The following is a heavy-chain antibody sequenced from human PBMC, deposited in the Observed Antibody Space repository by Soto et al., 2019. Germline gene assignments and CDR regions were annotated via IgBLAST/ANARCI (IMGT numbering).Heavy chain of an antibody. J-gene: IGHJ4*02. CDR2: IMPFFGSG. CDR3: ARDRAGYYSHFVY. Sequence: GASVKVSCKALRGTFTNYAFSWVRQALGQGLEWMGGIMPFFGSGNYAQKFQGRINITADESTSSVYLELTSLRSEDTAVYYCARDRAGYYSHFVYWGQGALVTVSS. V-gene: IGHV1-69*13. D-gene: IGHD3-22*01. CDR1: RGTFTNYA.